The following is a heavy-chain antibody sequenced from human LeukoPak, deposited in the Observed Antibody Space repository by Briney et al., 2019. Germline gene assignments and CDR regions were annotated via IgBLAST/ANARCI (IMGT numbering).Heavy chain of an antibody. CDR1: GYMFNIYG. J-gene: IGHJ6*03. V-gene: IGHV1-18*01. CDR3: VRDRVRQQLVGRKYYYYYMDV. Sequence: ASVKVSCKASGYMFNIYGISWVRQAPGQGLEWMAWTSVNNGDTKYGQKFQGRVTVTTDTSTSTVYLELRRLRPDDTAVYYCVRDRVRQQLVGRKYYYYYMDVWSKGTTVTISS. CDR2: TSVNNGDT. D-gene: IGHD6-13*01.